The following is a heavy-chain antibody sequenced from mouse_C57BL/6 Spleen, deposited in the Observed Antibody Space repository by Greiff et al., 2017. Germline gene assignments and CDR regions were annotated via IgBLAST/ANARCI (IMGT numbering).Heavy chain of an antibody. CDR3: VRHYYGSSYYAMDY. J-gene: IGHJ4*01. D-gene: IGHD1-1*01. CDR1: GFSFNTYA. CDR2: IRSKSNNYAT. Sequence: GGGLVQPKGSLNLSCAASGFSFNTYAMHWVRQAPGKGLEWVARIRSKSNNYATYYVDSVKDRFTISRDDSESMLYLQMTNLKTEDTAMYYCVRHYYGSSYYAMDYWGQGTSVTVSS. V-gene: IGHV10-1*01.